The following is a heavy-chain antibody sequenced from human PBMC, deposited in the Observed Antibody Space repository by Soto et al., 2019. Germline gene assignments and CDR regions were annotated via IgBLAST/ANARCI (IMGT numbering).Heavy chain of an antibody. CDR2: ISAYNGNT. D-gene: IGHD6-6*01. Sequence: ASGKVCCKASGYTFTSYGISWVRQAPGQGLEWMGWISAYNGNTNYAQKLQGRVTMTTDTSTSTAYMELRSLRSDDTAVYYCARDRSIAARGYYYGMDVWGQGTTVTVSS. CDR3: ARDRSIAARGYYYGMDV. CDR1: GYTFTSYG. V-gene: IGHV1-18*01. J-gene: IGHJ6*02.